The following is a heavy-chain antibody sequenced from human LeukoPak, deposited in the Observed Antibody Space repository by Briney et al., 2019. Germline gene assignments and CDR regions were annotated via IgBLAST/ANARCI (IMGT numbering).Heavy chain of an antibody. Sequence: GASVKVSCKASGYTFTSYYMHWVRQAPGQGLEWMGIINPSGGSTSYAQKFQGRVTMTRDTSTSTVYMELSSLRSEDTAVYYCARSPNPTTVTTWRWYFDYWGQGTLVTVSS. CDR3: ARSPNPTTVTTWRWYFDY. V-gene: IGHV1-46*01. CDR2: INPSGGST. D-gene: IGHD4-11*01. J-gene: IGHJ4*02. CDR1: GYTFTSYY.